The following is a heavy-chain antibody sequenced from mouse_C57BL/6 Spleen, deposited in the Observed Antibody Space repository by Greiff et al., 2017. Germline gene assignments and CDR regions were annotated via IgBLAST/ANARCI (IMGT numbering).Heavy chain of an antibody. Sequence: DVHLVESGEGLVKPGGSLKLSCAASGFTFSSYAMSWVRPTPEKRLEWVAYISSGGDYIYYADTVKGRFTISRDNARNTLYLQMSSLKSEDTAMYYCTRGQGVGLVDYWGQGTSVTVSS. V-gene: IGHV5-9-1*02. D-gene: IGHD3-1*01. J-gene: IGHJ4*01. CDR2: ISSGGDYI. CDR3: TRGQGVGLVDY. CDR1: GFTFSSYA.